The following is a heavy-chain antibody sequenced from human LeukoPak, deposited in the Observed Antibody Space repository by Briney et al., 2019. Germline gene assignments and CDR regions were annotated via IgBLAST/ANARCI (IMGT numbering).Heavy chain of an antibody. Sequence: PSAPLPLTCTVSGGSISSSSYYWGWIRQPPGKGLAWIESIYYSGSTYYIPSLKSRVTISVDTSKNRVSRQLSSVTAADTAVYYGAGDAGIAAVGFDLWGQGTLVTVSS. CDR3: AGDAGIAAVGFDL. CDR1: GGSISSSSYY. J-gene: IGHJ5*02. CDR2: IYYSGST. V-gene: IGHV4-39*07. D-gene: IGHD6-13*01.